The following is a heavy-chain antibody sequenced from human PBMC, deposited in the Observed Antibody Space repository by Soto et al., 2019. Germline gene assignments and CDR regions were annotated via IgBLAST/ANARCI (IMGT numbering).Heavy chain of an antibody. V-gene: IGHV3-7*05. Sequence: EVQLVESGGGLVQPGGSLRLSCAASESTFSSYWMNWVRQAPGKGLEWVANIKEDGSEKYYVDSVKGRFTISRDNAKNSLYLQMNSLRGEDTAVYYCARDLGAPGRGSAVGYYYHYGMDVWGQGTTVTVSS. J-gene: IGHJ6*02. CDR2: IKEDGSEK. CDR3: ARDLGAPGRGSAVGYYYHYGMDV. CDR1: ESTFSSYW. D-gene: IGHD2-2*01.